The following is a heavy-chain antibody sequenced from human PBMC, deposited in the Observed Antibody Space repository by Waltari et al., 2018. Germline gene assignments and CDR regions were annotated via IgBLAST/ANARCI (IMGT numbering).Heavy chain of an antibody. D-gene: IGHD4-17*01. Sequence: QVQLQESGPGLVQPSQTLSLTCAVSGGSISSGGYYWRWIRQHPGKGLEWIEYIYYSGSTYINPSLKSRVTISVDTSKNQFSLNLSSGTAADTAVYYCARGYGDYLPEYFQHWGQGTLVTVSS. CDR3: ARGYGDYLPEYFQH. CDR2: IYYSGST. V-gene: IGHV4-31*11. CDR1: GGSISSGGYY. J-gene: IGHJ1*01.